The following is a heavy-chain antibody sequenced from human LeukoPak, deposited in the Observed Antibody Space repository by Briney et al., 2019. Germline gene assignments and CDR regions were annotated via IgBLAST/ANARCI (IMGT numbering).Heavy chain of an antibody. CDR2: MKEDGGEI. J-gene: IGHJ5*02. D-gene: IGHD4-23*01. Sequence: GGSLRLSCAASGFPFSNYWMSWVRQAPGKGLEWVANMKEDGGEINYVDSVKGRSTISRDNAKNSLYLHMNSLRVEDTAVYYCARDRGYSTFDNWGQGTLVTVSS. CDR3: ARDRGYSTFDN. CDR1: GFPFSNYW. V-gene: IGHV3-7*01.